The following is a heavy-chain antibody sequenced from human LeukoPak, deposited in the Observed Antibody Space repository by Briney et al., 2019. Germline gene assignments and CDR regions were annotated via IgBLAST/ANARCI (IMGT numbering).Heavy chain of an antibody. CDR2: ISYDGSNK. D-gene: IGHD6-6*01. CDR1: GFTFSSYG. CDR3: AKSEQLANLYYYYGMDV. Sequence: PGRSLRLSCAVSGFTFSSYGMHWVRQAPGKGLEWVAVISYDGSNKYYADSVKGRFTISRDNSKNTLYLQMNSLRAEDTAVYYCAKSEQLANLYYYYGMDVWGQGTTVTVSS. V-gene: IGHV3-30*18. J-gene: IGHJ6*02.